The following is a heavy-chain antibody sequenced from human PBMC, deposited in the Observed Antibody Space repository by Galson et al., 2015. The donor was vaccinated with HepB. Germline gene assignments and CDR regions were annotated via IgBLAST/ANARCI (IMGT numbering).Heavy chain of an antibody. J-gene: IGHJ4*02. Sequence: SLRLSCAASGFTFSNFWMSWVRQAPGKGLEWVGNIKPDGTEKYYADSMKGRFTIYRDNAKNSVYLQINSLRADDTAVYYCTRTSMASPGHHWGQGTLVTVSS. CDR2: IKPDGTEK. CDR1: GFTFSNFW. CDR3: TRTSMASPGHH. V-gene: IGHV3-7*03. D-gene: IGHD5-24*01.